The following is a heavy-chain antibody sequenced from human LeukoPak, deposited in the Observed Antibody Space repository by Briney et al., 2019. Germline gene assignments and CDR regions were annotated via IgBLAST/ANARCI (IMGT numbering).Heavy chain of an antibody. V-gene: IGHV3-21*01. CDR2: ISSSSSYI. CDR3: ASNYYGSGSYYPPGY. J-gene: IGHJ4*02. CDR1: GFTFSSYS. Sequence: PGGSLRLSCAASGFTFSSYSMNWVRQAPGKGLEWVSSISSSSSYIYYADSVKGRFTISRDNAKNSLYLQMNSLRAEDTAVYYCASNYYGSGSYYPPGYWGQGTLVTVSS. D-gene: IGHD3-10*01.